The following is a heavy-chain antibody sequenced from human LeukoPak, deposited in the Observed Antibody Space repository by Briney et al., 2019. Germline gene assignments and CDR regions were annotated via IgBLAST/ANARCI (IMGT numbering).Heavy chain of an antibody. D-gene: IGHD6-19*01. V-gene: IGHV4-59*10. CDR1: GGSFSGYY. CDR2: IYTSGST. Sequence: SETLSLTCAVYGGSFSGYYWSWIRQPAGKGLEWIGRIYTSGSTNYNPSLKSRVTISVDTSKNQFSLKLSSVTAADTAVYYRAITLYSSGWCARAFDIWGQGTMVTVSS. CDR3: AITLYSSGWCARAFDI. J-gene: IGHJ3*02.